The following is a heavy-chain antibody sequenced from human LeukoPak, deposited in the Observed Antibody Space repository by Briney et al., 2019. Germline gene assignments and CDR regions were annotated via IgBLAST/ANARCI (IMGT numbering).Heavy chain of an antibody. CDR3: ARAAAGTSLFDY. CDR2: INHSGST. D-gene: IGHD6-13*01. CDR1: GGSFSGYY. J-gene: IGHJ4*02. V-gene: IGHV4-34*01. Sequence: SETLSLTCAVYGGSFSGYYWSWIRQPPGKGLEWIGEINHSGSTNYNPSLKSRVTISVDTSKNQFSLKLSSVTAADTAVYYCARAAAGTSLFDYWGQGALVTVSS.